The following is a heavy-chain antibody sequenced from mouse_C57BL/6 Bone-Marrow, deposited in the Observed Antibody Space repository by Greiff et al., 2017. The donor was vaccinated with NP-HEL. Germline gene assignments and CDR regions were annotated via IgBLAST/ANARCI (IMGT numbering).Heavy chain of an antibody. J-gene: IGHJ3*01. CDR2: INPYNGGT. D-gene: IGHD2-3*01. V-gene: IGHV1-19*01. CDR1: GYTFTDYY. CDR3: ARIGGYDLAY. Sequence: EVQLQQSGPVLVKPGASVKMSCKASGYTFTDYYMNWVKQSHGKSLEWIGVINPYNGGTSYNQKFKGKATLTVDKSSSTAYMELNSLTSEDSAVYYCARIGGYDLAYWGQGTLVTVSA.